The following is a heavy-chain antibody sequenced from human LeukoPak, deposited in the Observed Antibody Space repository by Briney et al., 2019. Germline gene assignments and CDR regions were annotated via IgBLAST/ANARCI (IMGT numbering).Heavy chain of an antibody. J-gene: IGHJ4*02. CDR3: ARDGGWELLQKYYFDY. CDR2: ISYDGDNK. Sequence: GGSLRLSCAASGFTFSSYSMNWVRQAPGKGLEWVAIISYDGDNKYYADSLKGRFTISRDNSKNTLYLEIDSLRAEDTAVYYCARDGGWELLQKYYFDYWGQGTLVTVSS. V-gene: IGHV3-30*03. D-gene: IGHD1-26*01. CDR1: GFTFSSYS.